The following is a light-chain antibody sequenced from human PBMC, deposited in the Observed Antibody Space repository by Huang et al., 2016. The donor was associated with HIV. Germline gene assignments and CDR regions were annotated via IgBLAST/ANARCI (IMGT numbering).Light chain of an antibody. CDR3: QQYNSWPWT. CDR1: QSVGSN. V-gene: IGKV3-15*01. CDR2: GAS. J-gene: IGKJ1*01. Sequence: EIVMTQSPATLSVSPGERATLSCRASQSVGSNLAWYRHKPGQAPRRLIYGASTRATGIPARFSGSGSGTEFTLTISSLQSEDFAGYFCQQYNSWPWTFGQGTKVEIK.